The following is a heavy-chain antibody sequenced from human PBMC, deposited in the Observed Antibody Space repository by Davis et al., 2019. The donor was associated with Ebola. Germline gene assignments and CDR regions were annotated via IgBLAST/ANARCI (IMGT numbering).Heavy chain of an antibody. CDR3: ARNTYYCLDP. CDR1: GDSISASYW. CDR2: IHNSGNT. Sequence: PGGSLRLSCAVSGDSISASYWWSWARQPPGKGPEWIGEIHNSGNTNYNPSLKSRVTISIDGSKNQFFLKLTSVTAADTAIYYCARNTYYCLDPWGQGHLVTVSS. V-gene: IGHV4-4*02. J-gene: IGHJ5*02. D-gene: IGHD2/OR15-2a*01.